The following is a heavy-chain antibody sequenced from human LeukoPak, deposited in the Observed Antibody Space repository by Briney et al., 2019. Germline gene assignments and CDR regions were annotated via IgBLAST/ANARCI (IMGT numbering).Heavy chain of an antibody. CDR3: ARDPYSGSYPYDD. Sequence: GGSLRLSCAASGFTFTKYWMNWVRQAPGKGLEWVATIKQDGGERYNVDSVKGRFTISRDTAKNSLYLQMNSLRVEDTAVYYCARDPYSGSYPYDDWGQGTLVTVSS. J-gene: IGHJ4*02. D-gene: IGHD1-26*01. V-gene: IGHV3-7*01. CDR2: IKQDGGER. CDR1: GFTFTKYW.